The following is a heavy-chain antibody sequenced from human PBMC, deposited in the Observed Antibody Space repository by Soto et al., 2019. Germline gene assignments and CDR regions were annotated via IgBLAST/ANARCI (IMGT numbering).Heavy chain of an antibody. CDR2: IDPSDSYT. Sequence: GGSLKISCKGSGYSFTSYWISWVRQMPGKGLEWMGRIDPSDSYTNYSPSFQGHVTISADKSISTAYLQWSSLKASDTAMYYSARHEKNWFDPWGQGTLVTVSS. CDR3: ARHEKNWFDP. V-gene: IGHV5-10-1*01. J-gene: IGHJ5*02. CDR1: GYSFTSYW.